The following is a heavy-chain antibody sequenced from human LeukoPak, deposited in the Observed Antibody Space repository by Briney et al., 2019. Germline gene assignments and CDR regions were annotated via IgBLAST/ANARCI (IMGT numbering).Heavy chain of an antibody. D-gene: IGHD3-10*02. CDR2: ISSSGSTV. CDR1: GFTFSSYE. CDR3: AELGITMIGGV. J-gene: IGHJ6*04. Sequence: GGSLRLSCAASGFTFSSYEMIWVRQAPGKGLEWVSYISSSGSTVYYADSVKGRFTISRDNAKNSLYLQMNSLRAEDTAVYYCAELGITMIGGVWGKGTTVTISS. V-gene: IGHV3-48*03.